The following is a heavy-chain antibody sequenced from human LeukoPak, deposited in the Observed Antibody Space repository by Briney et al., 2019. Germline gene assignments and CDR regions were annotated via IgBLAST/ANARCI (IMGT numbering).Heavy chain of an antibody. CDR2: IYYSGST. V-gene: IGHV4-31*03. CDR1: GGSISSGGHY. CDR3: ARANTAMVTGFDY. J-gene: IGHJ4*02. Sequence: SQTLSLTCTVSGGSISSGGHYWSWIRQHPGKGLEWIGYIYYSGSTYYNPSLKSRVTISVDTSKNQFSLKLSSVTAADTAVYYCARANTAMVTGFDYWGQGTLVTVSS. D-gene: IGHD5-18*01.